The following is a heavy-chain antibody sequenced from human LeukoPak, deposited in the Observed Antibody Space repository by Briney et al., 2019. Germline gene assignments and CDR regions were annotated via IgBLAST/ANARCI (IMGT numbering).Heavy chain of an antibody. D-gene: IGHD3-22*01. CDR2: MNPNSGNT. Sequence: GASVKVCCKASGYTFTSYDINWVRPATGQGLEWMGWMNPNSGNTGYAQKFHGRVTITRNSSISTAYMELSSLRSEDTAVYYSAILWYYYDSSGYYQAEYFQHWGQGTLVTVSS. CDR1: GYTFTSYD. J-gene: IGHJ1*01. V-gene: IGHV1-8*03. CDR3: AILWYYYDSSGYYQAEYFQH.